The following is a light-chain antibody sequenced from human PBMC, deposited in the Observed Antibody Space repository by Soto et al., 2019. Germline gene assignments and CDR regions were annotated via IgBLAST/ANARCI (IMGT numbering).Light chain of an antibody. V-gene: IGKV3-20*01. CDR3: QYYGSSPVT. CDR2: DAF. J-gene: IGKJ3*01. Sequence: EIVLTQSPGTLSLSPGERATLYCRASQSVSGNHLAWYQQKPGQAPRLLIYDAFSRATGIPDRFSGSRSGTDFTLTISRLEPEDFAVYFCQYYGSSPVTFGPGTKVDIK. CDR1: QSVSGNH.